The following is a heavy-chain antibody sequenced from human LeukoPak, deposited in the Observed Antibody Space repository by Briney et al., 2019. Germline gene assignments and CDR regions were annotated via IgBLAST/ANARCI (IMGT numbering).Heavy chain of an antibody. V-gene: IGHV3-7*01. J-gene: IGHJ4*01. CDR3: AKASGTFFGVLIILALLPFNY. CDR2: IKQDGSEK. D-gene: IGHD3-3*01. CDR1: GFTFSSYW. Sequence: GGSLRLSCAASGFTFSSYWMSWVRQAPGKGLEWVANIKQDGSEKYYVDSVKGRFTISRDNAKNSLYLQMDSLRAEDTAVYYCAKASGTFFGVLIILALLPFNYWGKEPWSPSPQ.